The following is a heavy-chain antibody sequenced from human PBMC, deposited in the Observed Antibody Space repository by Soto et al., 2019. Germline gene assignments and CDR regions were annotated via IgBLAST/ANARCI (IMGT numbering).Heavy chain of an antibody. CDR1: GGTFSSYA. Sequence: QVQLVQSGAEVKKPGTSVKVSCKASGGTFSSYAISWVRQAPRQGLEWMGGIIPMLGTANYAQKFQGRVTITADKSTSTAYMELSSLRSEDTAVYYCARGGSGYTWFNEFWGQGTLVTVSS. CDR2: IIPMLGTA. CDR3: ARGGSGYTWFNEF. D-gene: IGHD3-22*01. J-gene: IGHJ4*02. V-gene: IGHV1-69*06.